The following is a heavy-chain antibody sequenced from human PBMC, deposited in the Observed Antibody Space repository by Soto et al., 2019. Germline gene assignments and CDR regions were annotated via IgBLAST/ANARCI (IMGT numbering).Heavy chain of an antibody. CDR1: GGSISSYY. D-gene: IGHD5-18*01. CDR2: IYYSGST. Sequence: SETLSLTCTVSGGSISSYYWSWIRQPPGKGLEWIGYIYYSGSTNYNPSLRSRVTISVDTSKNQFSLKLSSVTAADTAVYYCARGAGGYSYGMEIDYWGQGTLVTVSS. CDR3: ARGAGGYSYGMEIDY. V-gene: IGHV4-59*01. J-gene: IGHJ4*02.